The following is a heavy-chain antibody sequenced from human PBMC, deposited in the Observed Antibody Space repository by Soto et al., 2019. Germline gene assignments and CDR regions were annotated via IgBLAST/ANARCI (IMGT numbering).Heavy chain of an antibody. Sequence: QVQLVQSGAEVKKPGSSVKVSCKASGGTFSSYIISWVRQAPGQGFEWMGRIIPILSIANYAQKFQGRVTITADKSTSTAYMELSSLRSEDTAVYYCARIQTYDYVDYWGQGTLVTVSS. CDR2: IIPILSIA. D-gene: IGHD3-16*01. CDR1: GGTFSSYI. J-gene: IGHJ4*02. CDR3: ARIQTYDYVDY. V-gene: IGHV1-69*02.